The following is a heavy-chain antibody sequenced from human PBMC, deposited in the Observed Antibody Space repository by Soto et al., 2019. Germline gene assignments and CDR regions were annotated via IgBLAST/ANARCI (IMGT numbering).Heavy chain of an antibody. CDR1: GGSISSGGYY. V-gene: IGHV4-31*03. Sequence: QVQLQESGPGLVKPSQTLSLTCTVSGGSISSGGYYWSWIRKHPGKGLEWIGYIYYSGSTYYNPSLKSRVTISVDTDKNQFCLKLSSVTSADTAVYYCSRVGATDWYFDLWGRGTLVTVSS. D-gene: IGHD1-26*01. CDR2: IYYSGST. J-gene: IGHJ2*01. CDR3: SRVGATDWYFDL.